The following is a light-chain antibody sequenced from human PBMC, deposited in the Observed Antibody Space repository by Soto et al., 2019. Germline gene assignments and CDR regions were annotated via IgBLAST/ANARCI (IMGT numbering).Light chain of an antibody. J-gene: IGLJ1*01. CDR1: SSDVGSYNL. V-gene: IGLV2-23*02. CDR2: EVS. CDR3: CSYAGTSPV. Sequence: QSALTQPASVSGSPGQSITISCTGTSSDVGSYNLVSWYQQHPGKAPKLMIYEVSKRPSGVSNRFSGSKSGNTASLTISGLQAEDEADSYCCSYAGTSPVFGTGTKVTVL.